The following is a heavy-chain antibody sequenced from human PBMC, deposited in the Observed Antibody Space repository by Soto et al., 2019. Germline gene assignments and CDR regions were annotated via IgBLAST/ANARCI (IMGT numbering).Heavy chain of an antibody. J-gene: IGHJ5*02. CDR2: MNPNSGNT. D-gene: IGHD2-2*02. CDR1: GYTFTSYD. Sequence: ASVKVSCKASGYTFTSYDINWVRQATGRGLEWMGWMNPNSGNTGYAQKFQGRVTMTRNTSISTAYMELSSLRSEDTAVYYCARRRTRYCSSTSCYTNWFDPWGQGTLVTVSS. V-gene: IGHV1-8*01. CDR3: ARRRTRYCSSTSCYTNWFDP.